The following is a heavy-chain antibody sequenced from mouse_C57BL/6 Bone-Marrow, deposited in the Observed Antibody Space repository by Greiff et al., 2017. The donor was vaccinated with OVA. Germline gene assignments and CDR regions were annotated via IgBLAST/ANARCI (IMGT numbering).Heavy chain of an antibody. CDR2: ITHSGET. V-gene: IGHV12-3*01. Sequence: VKLQESGPGLVKPSQSLFLTCSITGFPITSGYYWIWIRQSPGKPLEWMGYITHSGETLYNPSLQSPTSITRETSSNQFFLQLNSVTTEDTATDDCAGDSGYDAMDYWGQGTSVTVSS. CDR1: GFPITSGYY. CDR3: AGDSGYDAMDY. J-gene: IGHJ4*01.